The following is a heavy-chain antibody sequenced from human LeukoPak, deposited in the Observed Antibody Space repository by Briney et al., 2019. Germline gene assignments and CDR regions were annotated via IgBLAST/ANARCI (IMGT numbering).Heavy chain of an antibody. CDR2: IRYDGSSK. Sequence: GGSLRLSCAASGFTFSNAWMSWVRQAPGKGLEWVAFIRYDGSSKYYTDSVKGRFTISRDKSNNTLYLQMNSLRAEDTAVYYCAKRLDYYYYYMDVWGKGTTVTISS. CDR1: GFTFSNAW. D-gene: IGHD6-19*01. CDR3: AKRLDYYYYYMDV. V-gene: IGHV3-30*02. J-gene: IGHJ6*03.